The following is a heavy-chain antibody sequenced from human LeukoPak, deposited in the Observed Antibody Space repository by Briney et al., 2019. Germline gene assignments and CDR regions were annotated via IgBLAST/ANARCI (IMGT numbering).Heavy chain of an antibody. J-gene: IGHJ4*02. CDR2: INHNGST. CDR3: ARVFVGYYYDSSGYYVDY. V-gene: IGHV4-34*01. CDR1: GGSFSGYY. D-gene: IGHD3-22*01. Sequence: PSETLSLTCAVYGGSFSGYYWSWIRQPPGKGLECIGEINHNGSTNYNPSPKSRVTISLDTSKNQIPLKLSSVTAAATAVYYCARVFVGYYYDSSGYYVDYWGQRTLVTVSP.